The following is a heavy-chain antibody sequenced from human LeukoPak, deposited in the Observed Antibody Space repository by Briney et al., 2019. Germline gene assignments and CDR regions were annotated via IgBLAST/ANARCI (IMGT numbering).Heavy chain of an antibody. CDR1: GFSFSRFA. Sequence: GGSLRLSCAASGFSFSRFAMSWVRQAPGKGLEWVSSISLSGDSIYHADSVKGRFTTSRGNSKSTLYLQMTNLRAEDSAVYFCAKDDRVIVNFCFESWGQGTLVTVSS. CDR3: AKDDRVIVNFCFES. V-gene: IGHV3-23*01. D-gene: IGHD2-21*01. J-gene: IGHJ4*02. CDR2: ISLSGDSI.